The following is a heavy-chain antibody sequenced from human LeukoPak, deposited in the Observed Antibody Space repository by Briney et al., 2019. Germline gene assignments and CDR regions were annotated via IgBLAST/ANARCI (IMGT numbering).Heavy chain of an antibody. V-gene: IGHV4-39*01. Sequence: SETLSLTCTVSGGSISSSSYYWGWIRQPPGKGLEWLGSIYYSGSTYYNPSLKSRVTISVDTSKNQFSLKLSSVTAADTAVYYCARQWYCSGGSCYSSNFDYWGQGTLVTVSS. CDR2: IYYSGST. CDR3: ARQWYCSGGSCYSSNFDY. CDR1: GGSISSSSYY. J-gene: IGHJ4*02. D-gene: IGHD2-15*01.